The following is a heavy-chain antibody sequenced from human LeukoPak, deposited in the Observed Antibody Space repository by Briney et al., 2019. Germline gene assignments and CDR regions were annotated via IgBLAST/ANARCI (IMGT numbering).Heavy chain of an antibody. CDR2: TYYSGST. V-gene: IGHV4-31*03. Sequence: SQTLSLTCTVSGGSISSGGYYWSWIRQHPGKGLEWIGYTYYSGSTYYNPSLKSRVTISVDTSKNQFSLKLSSVTAADTAVYYCARDGRSGGIDYWGQGTLVTVSS. CDR1: GGSISSGGYY. J-gene: IGHJ4*02. D-gene: IGHD2-15*01. CDR3: ARDGRSGGIDY.